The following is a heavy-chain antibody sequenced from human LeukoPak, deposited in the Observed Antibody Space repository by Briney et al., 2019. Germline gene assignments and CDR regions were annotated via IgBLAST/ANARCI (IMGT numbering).Heavy chain of an antibody. J-gene: IGHJ4*02. D-gene: IGHD5-12*01. Sequence: GGSLRLACAASGFTFSSYWMSWVRQAPGKGLEWVAKIKQDGSEKYYVDSVKGRSTISRDNAKNSLYLQMNSLRAEDADVYYCARVGVVATSLDYWGQGTLVTVSP. CDR1: GFTFSSYW. CDR3: ARVGVVATSLDY. CDR2: IKQDGSEK. V-gene: IGHV3-7*03.